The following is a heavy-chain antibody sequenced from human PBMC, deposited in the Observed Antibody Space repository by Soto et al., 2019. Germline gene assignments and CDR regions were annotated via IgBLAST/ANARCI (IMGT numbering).Heavy chain of an antibody. V-gene: IGHV4-4*07. CDR3: AREGNSGSYYTCPDY. D-gene: IGHD1-26*01. CDR1: GGSISSYY. CDR2: SYTSGST. J-gene: IGHJ4*02. Sequence: QVQLQESGPGLVKPSETLSLTCTVSGGSISSYYWSWIRQPAGKGLEWIGRSYTSGSTNYNPSLKRRVTMSVDTSNNQFSLKLSSVTAADTAVYYCAREGNSGSYYTCPDYWGQGTLVTVSS.